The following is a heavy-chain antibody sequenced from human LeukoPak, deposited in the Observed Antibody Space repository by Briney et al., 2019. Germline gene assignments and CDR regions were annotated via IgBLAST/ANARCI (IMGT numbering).Heavy chain of an antibody. Sequence: PSETLSLTCAVYGGSFRGYYWSWIRQPPGKGLEWIGEVNHSGSTNYNPSLKSRVTISVDTSKNQFSLKLNSVTAADTAVYYCARAPYPLVYWDQGTLVTVSS. CDR3: ARAPYPLVY. CDR1: GGSFRGYY. V-gene: IGHV4-34*01. J-gene: IGHJ4*02. D-gene: IGHD2-2*01. CDR2: VNHSGST.